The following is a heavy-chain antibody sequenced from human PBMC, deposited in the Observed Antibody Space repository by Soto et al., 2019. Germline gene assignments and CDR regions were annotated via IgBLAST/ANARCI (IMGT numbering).Heavy chain of an antibody. CDR2: IYHSGST. D-gene: IGHD1-26*01. V-gene: IGHV4-30-4*01. CDR3: ARLRWETENNWFDP. CDR1: GASISSVDHY. Sequence: PLSLTCTVSGASISSVDHYWSWIRQPPGKGLEWMGYIYHSGSTHYNPSLNSRLTISIDTFTTRFSLNLTSVTAADTAVYFCARLRWETENNWFDPWGQGALVTVSS. J-gene: IGHJ5*02.